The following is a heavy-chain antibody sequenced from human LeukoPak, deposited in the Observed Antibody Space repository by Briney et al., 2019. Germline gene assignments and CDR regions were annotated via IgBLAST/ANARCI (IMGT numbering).Heavy chain of an antibody. V-gene: IGHV3-23*01. CDR1: GFTFSTYA. D-gene: IGHD3-3*01. CDR2: ISGNGDST. J-gene: IGHJ4*02. CDR3: AKDREVTIFGVVISNDY. Sequence: GGSLRLSCAASGFTFSTYAMTWVRQAPGKGLEWVSVISGNGDSTYYADSVKGRFTISRDNSKNTLYLQMNSLRAEDTAVYYCAKDREVTIFGVVISNDYWGQGILVTVSS.